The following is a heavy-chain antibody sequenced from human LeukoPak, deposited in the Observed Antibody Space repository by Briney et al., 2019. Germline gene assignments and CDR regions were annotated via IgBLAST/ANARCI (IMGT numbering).Heavy chain of an antibody. V-gene: IGHV4-38-2*02. D-gene: IGHD1-26*01. J-gene: IGHJ4*02. CDR3: ARVGAGLFDY. CDR1: GYSISNGYF. CDR2: IYHSGSI. Sequence: SETLSLNCTVSGYSISNGYFWGWIRQPPGKGLECIGTIYHSGSIYYNPSLTSRVTISIDTSKNQFSLKLSSVTAADTAVYYCARVGAGLFDYWGQGALVTVSS.